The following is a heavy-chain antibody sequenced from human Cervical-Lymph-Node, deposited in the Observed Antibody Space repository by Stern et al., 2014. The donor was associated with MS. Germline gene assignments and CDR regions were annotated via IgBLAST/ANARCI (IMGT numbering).Heavy chain of an antibody. J-gene: IGHJ4*02. V-gene: IGHV1-69*01. CDR3: ARDSKARGGGYPPDY. CDR1: GGTFSTYA. Sequence: QVQLVESGAEVKKPGSSVKVSCTAYGGTFSTYAISWVRQAPGQGLEWMGGIIPIFGTANYAQKFQGRVTITADESTSTAYMELSSLRSEDTALYYCARDSKARGGGYPPDYWGQGTLVTVSS. CDR2: IIPIFGTA. D-gene: IGHD2-21*01.